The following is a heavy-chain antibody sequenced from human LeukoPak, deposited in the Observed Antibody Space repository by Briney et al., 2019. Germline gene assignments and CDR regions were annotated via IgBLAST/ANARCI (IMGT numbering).Heavy chain of an antibody. CDR1: GYTFTNYY. D-gene: IGHD3-10*01. V-gene: IGHV1-46*01. J-gene: IGHJ4*02. Sequence: ASVKVSCKASGYTFTNYYMHWVRQAPGQGLEWMGMINPSGGSTSYAQKFQGRVTMTRDMSTSTVYMELSSLRSEDTAVYYCARGRILWFGELSPFDYWGQGTLVSVSS. CDR2: INPSGGST. CDR3: ARGRILWFGELSPFDY.